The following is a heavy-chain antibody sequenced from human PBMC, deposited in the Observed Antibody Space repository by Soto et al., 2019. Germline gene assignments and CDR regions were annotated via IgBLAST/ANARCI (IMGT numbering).Heavy chain of an antibody. V-gene: IGHV4-4*02. CDR1: SGSISSSNW. CDR2: IYHSGST. J-gene: IGHJ6*03. Sequence: PSETLSLTCAVSSGSISSSNWWSWVRQPPGKGLEWIGEIYHSGSTNYNPSLKSRVTISVDKSKNQFSLKLSSVTAADTAVYYCARVGTDYGDYVDYYYYYMDVWGKGTTVTVSS. D-gene: IGHD4-17*01. CDR3: ARVGTDYGDYVDYYYYYMDV.